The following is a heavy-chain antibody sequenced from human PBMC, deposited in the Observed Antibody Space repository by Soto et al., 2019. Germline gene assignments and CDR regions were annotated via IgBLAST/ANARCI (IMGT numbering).Heavy chain of an antibody. J-gene: IGHJ6*01. D-gene: IGHD2-21*01. Sequence: PSETLSLTCTVSGGAINSYYWSWIRQPPGRGLEWIGYIYHRGSTNYNPSLKSRVTISVNTSKKKFSLKLTSVTAADTAVYYCARDRVVGGGRDFHYGMNGWAQGTPVTV. CDR1: GGAINSYY. CDR3: ARDRVVGGGRDFHYGMNG. CDR2: IYHRGST. V-gene: IGHV4-59*01.